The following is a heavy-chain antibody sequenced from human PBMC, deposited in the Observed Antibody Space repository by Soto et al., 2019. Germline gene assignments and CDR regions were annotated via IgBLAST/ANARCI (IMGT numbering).Heavy chain of an antibody. CDR3: ARSHSFDGSIYHYYFDF. J-gene: IGHJ4*02. V-gene: IGHV4-59*01. Sequence: LSLPCTVSGGSLSTYYWSWIRQPPGGTLEWIGYIYASGATTYNPSLESRVTMSVDMPNNEFSLELTSLTAADTAVYYCARSHSFDGSIYHYYFDFWGQGTLVTVSS. CDR1: GGSLSTYY. D-gene: IGHD3-10*01. CDR2: IYASGAT.